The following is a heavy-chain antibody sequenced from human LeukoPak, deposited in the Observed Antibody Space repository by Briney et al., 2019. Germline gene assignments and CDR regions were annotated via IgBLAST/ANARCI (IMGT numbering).Heavy chain of an antibody. CDR3: ARHVQLGTYYFDY. J-gene: IGHJ4*02. CDR2: MYHTGHT. CDR1: GGSISNYY. Sequence: PSETLSLTCNVSGGSISNYYWSWIRQPPGKGLEWIGYMYHTGHTMYNSSLKSRVTMSLDTSKNHFSLRLSSVTAADTAVYYCARHVQLGTYYFDYWGQGTLVTVSS. V-gene: IGHV4-59*08. D-gene: IGHD7-27*01.